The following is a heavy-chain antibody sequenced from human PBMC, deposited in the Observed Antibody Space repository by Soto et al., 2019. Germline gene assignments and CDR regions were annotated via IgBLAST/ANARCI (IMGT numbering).Heavy chain of an antibody. J-gene: IGHJ4*02. Sequence: QLQLQESGPGLVKPSQTLSLACTVSGGSFSSGGYYWSWIRQLPGKGLEWIGYIYYSGRTYYNPSPKSLFTISLDTSKNQFSLKLSSVTAADTAVYYCARATFFSGHHGYWGQGALVTFSS. D-gene: IGHD2-8*02. CDR3: ARATFFSGHHGY. CDR1: GGSFSSGGYY. CDR2: IYYSGRT. V-gene: IGHV4-31*01.